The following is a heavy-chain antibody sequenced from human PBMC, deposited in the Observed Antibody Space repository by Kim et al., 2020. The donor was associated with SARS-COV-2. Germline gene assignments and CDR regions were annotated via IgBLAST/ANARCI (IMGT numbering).Heavy chain of an antibody. CDR2: ISAYNGNT. CDR3: ARLDYGSGSYLIQH. V-gene: IGHV1-18*04. CDR1: GYTFTSYG. J-gene: IGHJ1*01. Sequence: ASVKVSCKASGYTFTSYGISWVRQAPGQGLEWMGWISAYNGNTNYAQKLQGRVTMTTDTSTSTAYMELRSLRSDDTAVYYCARLDYGSGSYLIQHWGQGTLVTVSS. D-gene: IGHD3-10*01.